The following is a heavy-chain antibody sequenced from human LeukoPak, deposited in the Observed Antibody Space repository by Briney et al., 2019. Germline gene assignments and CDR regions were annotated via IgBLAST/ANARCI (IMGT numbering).Heavy chain of an antibody. J-gene: IGHJ4*02. CDR1: GFTFSSYA. CDR2: ISYDGSNK. Sequence: QPGRSLRLSCAASGFTFSSYAMHWVRQAPGKGLEWVAVISYDGSNKYYADSVKGRFTISRDNSKNTLYLQMNSLRAEDTAVYYCAKARGGDYYGDWDYWGQGTLVTVSS. D-gene: IGHD2-21*01. CDR3: AKARGGDYYGDWDY. V-gene: IGHV3-30-3*01.